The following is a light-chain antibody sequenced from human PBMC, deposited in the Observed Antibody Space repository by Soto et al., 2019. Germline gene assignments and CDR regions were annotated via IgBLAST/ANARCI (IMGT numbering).Light chain of an antibody. CDR3: QQYNNWPPLT. Sequence: EIVMTQSPATLSVSPGERATLSCRASQSVSGNLAWYQQKPGQAPRLLIFGASSRATGIPARFSGSGSGTEFTLTISSLQSEDFAVYYCQQYNNWPPLTFGGGTKVEIK. CDR2: GAS. J-gene: IGKJ4*01. V-gene: IGKV3-15*01. CDR1: QSVSGN.